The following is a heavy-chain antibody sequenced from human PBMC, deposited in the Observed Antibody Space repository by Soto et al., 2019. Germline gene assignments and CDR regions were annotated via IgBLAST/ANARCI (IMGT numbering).Heavy chain of an antibody. CDR2: ISYDGSNK. Sequence: QVQLVESGGGVVQPGRSLRLSCAASGFTFSSYAMHWVRQAPGKGLEWVAVISYDGSNKYYADSVKGRFTISRDNSKNTLYLQMNSLRAEDTAVYYCARESVGATTCFDYWGQGTLVTVSS. J-gene: IGHJ4*02. CDR1: GFTFSSYA. V-gene: IGHV3-30-3*01. CDR3: ARESVGATTCFDY. D-gene: IGHD1-26*01.